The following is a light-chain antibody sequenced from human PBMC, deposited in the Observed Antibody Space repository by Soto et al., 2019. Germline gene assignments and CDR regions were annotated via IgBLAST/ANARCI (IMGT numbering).Light chain of an antibody. Sequence: QSVLTQPPSASGTPGHRVTISCSGGSSNIGINTVNWYQQLPRTAPKLLIYSNNQRPSGVPDRFSSSRSGTSASLAISGLQSGDEADYYCAAWDDSLNGYAFGTGTKVTVL. J-gene: IGLJ1*01. CDR3: AAWDDSLNGYA. CDR1: SSNIGINT. CDR2: SNN. V-gene: IGLV1-44*01.